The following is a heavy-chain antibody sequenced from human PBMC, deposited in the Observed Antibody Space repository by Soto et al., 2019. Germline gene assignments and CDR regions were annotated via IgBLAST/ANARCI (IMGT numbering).Heavy chain of an antibody. J-gene: IGHJ5*02. V-gene: IGHV5-51*01. CDR2: IYPRDSDT. CDR1: GYGFTRYC. Sequence: VESLTTYCKVPGYGFTRYCIVWVRQMPGKGLEWMGIIYPRDSDTRYSPSFEGQVTISADKSISTAYLQWSSLKASETAIYYCVRRSDWFNLWGQGTLVTSPQ. CDR3: VRRSDWFNL.